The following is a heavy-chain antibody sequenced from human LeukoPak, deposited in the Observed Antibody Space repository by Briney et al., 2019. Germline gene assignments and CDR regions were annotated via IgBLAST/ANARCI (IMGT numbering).Heavy chain of an antibody. CDR3: ARANYYGSGTGIDY. V-gene: IGHV4-34*01. CDR1: DESFSAYY. Sequence: SETLSLTCTVYDESFSAYYWSWIRQPPGKGLEWIGEVNHSGSTNYTPSLKSRVTISVDTSKNQFSLKLSSVTAADTAVYYCARANYYGSGTGIDYWGQGTLVTVSS. J-gene: IGHJ4*02. D-gene: IGHD3-10*01. CDR2: VNHSGST.